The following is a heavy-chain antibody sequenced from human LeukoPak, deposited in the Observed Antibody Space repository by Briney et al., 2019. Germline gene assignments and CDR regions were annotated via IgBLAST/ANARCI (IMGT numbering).Heavy chain of an antibody. CDR1: GYTFTGYY. CDR3: ARRRPNCVGDCYSDY. D-gene: IGHD2-21*02. V-gene: IGHV1-2*02. J-gene: IGHJ4*02. Sequence: GASVKVSCKASGYTFTGYYMHWVRQAPGQGLEWMGWINPNSGGTNYAQKFQGRVTMTRDTSISTAYMELSRLRSDDTAVYYCARRRPNCVGDCYSDYWGQGNLVTVSS. CDR2: INPNSGGT.